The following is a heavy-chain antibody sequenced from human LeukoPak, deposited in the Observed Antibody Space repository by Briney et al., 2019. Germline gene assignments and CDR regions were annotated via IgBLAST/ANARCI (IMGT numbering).Heavy chain of an antibody. V-gene: IGHV1-8*01. CDR2: MNPNSGNT. Sequence: GASVKVSCKASGYTFTSYDINWVRQATGQGLEWMGWMNPNSGNTGYAQKFQGRVTMTRNTSISTAYMELSSLRSEDTAVYYCARVPSGRFYYYYMDVWGKGTTVTVSS. J-gene: IGHJ6*03. CDR3: ARVPSGRFYYYYMDV. CDR1: GYTFTSYD.